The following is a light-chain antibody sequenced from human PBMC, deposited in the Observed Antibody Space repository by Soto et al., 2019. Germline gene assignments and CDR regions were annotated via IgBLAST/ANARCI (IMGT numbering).Light chain of an antibody. CDR1: QSVSSN. CDR2: GAS. CDR3: QQYNSYS. J-gene: IGKJ1*01. Sequence: EIVMTQSPATLSVSPGERATLSCRASQSVSSNLAWYQQKPGQAPRLLIFGASTRATGVPARFSGSGSGTEFTLTIRSLQSEDFATYYCQQYNSYSFGQGTKVDI. V-gene: IGKV3-15*01.